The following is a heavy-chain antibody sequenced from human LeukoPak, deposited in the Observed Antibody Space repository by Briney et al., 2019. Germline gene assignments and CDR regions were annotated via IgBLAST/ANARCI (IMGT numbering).Heavy chain of an antibody. CDR2: IVASGDNT. Sequence: GGSLRLSCAASGFSFSTYTMTWVRQAPGKGLEWVSAIVASGDNTFYADSVKGRFTISRDNSKNTLYLQMNSLRTEDTAVYYCARGYSSRDRVGDFDYWGQGTLVTVSS. CDR1: GFSFSTYT. CDR3: ARGYSSRDRVGDFDY. D-gene: IGHD1-26*01. J-gene: IGHJ4*02. V-gene: IGHV3-23*01.